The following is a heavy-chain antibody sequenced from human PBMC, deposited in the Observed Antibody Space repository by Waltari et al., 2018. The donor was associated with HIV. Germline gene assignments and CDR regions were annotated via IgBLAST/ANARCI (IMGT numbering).Heavy chain of an antibody. Sequence: QVQLVESGGGVVQPGRSLRLSCTASGFTFRRYDIPWVRQAPGKGLEWVAVIWYDGSNKYYADSGKGRFTISRDTSKNTLYLQMNSLRAEDTAVYYCARDMKATPGTLDYWGQGTLVTVSS. CDR3: ARDMKATPGTLDY. CDR1: GFTFRRYD. CDR2: IWYDGSNK. V-gene: IGHV3-33*01. J-gene: IGHJ4*02.